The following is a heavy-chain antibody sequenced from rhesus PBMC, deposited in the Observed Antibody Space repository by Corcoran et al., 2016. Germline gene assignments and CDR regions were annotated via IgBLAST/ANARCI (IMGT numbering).Heavy chain of an antibody. CDR3: VRLLDRNYAWYFDL. D-gene: IGHD4-23*01. J-gene: IGHJ2*01. CDR1: GTSVSSDY. V-gene: IGHV4S2*01. CDR2: IYSSGRTT. Sequence: QVQLQESGPGLVKPSETLPLTCAVSGTSVSSDYWTWIRQAPGKGLEWIGRIYSSGRTTDYNPSLKSRVTISIDTSNNQFSLRLTSVTAAYTAIYYCVRLLDRNYAWYFDLWGPGTPITISS.